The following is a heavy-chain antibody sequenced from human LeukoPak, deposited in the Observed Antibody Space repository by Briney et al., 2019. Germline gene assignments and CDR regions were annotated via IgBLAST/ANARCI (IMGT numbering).Heavy chain of an antibody. J-gene: IGHJ4*02. Sequence: GGSLRLSCVASGFSFSSYPMSWVRQAPGRGLEWVATITGDGQDTFYAGLGTGRFIVSRDNIRNTVFLERDSLRDEDTAVCYCAKSMDTVGATTLDFWGQGARVVVSS. D-gene: IGHD1-26*01. V-gene: IGHV3-23*01. CDR3: AKSMDTVGATTLDF. CDR1: GFSFSSYP. CDR2: ITGDGQDT.